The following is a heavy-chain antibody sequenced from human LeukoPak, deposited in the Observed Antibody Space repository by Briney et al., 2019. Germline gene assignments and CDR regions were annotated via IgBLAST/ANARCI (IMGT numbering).Heavy chain of an antibody. D-gene: IGHD3-10*01. CDR3: ATDSRGANFFGDFDY. CDR1: GFTFSLYG. Sequence: GGSLRLSXAASGFTFSLYGMHWVCQAPGKGLEWVALTSNDGSKTYYADSVEGRFTISRDNSKNTVYLQVSSLRADDTAVYYCATDSRGANFFGDFDYWGQGTLVTVSS. J-gene: IGHJ4*02. CDR2: TSNDGSKT. V-gene: IGHV3-33*01.